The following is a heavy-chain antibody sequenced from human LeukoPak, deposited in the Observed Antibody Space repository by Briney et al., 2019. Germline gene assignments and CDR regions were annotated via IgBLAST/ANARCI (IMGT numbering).Heavy chain of an antibody. CDR2: IRSTGDT. CDR3: AREGPRGNSQFDY. Sequence: GGSLRLSCAASGFIFSQYSINWVRQAPGKGLEWVSHIRSTGDTFYADSVKGRFTISRDNARNSLYLQMNSLRAEDTAIYYCAREGPRGNSQFDYWGQGTLVTVSS. D-gene: IGHD2/OR15-2a*01. J-gene: IGHJ4*02. CDR1: GFIFSQYS. V-gene: IGHV3-48*01.